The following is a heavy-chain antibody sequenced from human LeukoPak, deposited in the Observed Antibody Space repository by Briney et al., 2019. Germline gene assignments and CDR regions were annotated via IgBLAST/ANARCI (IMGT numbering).Heavy chain of an antibody. J-gene: IGHJ5*02. CDR1: GFTFDNYA. Sequence: PGGSLRLSCAASGFTFDNYAMQWVRQAPGKGLEWVACIGWNSGSIEYADSVKGRFTISRDNAKNSLYLQMDSLRPEDTALYYCGKGFASGPFRNHFDPWGQGTLVTVSS. CDR2: IGWNSGSI. D-gene: IGHD3-10*01. V-gene: IGHV3-9*01. CDR3: GKGFASGPFRNHFDP.